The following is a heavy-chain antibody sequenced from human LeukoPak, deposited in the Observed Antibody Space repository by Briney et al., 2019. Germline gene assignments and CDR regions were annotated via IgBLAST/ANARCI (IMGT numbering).Heavy chain of an antibody. CDR2: ISYDGSNK. J-gene: IGHJ4*02. CDR1: GFTLNGYW. Sequence: GGSLRLSCAASGFTLNGYWMHWVRQAPGKGLEWVAVISYDGSNKYYADSVKGRFTISRDNSKNTVYLQMSSLRAEDAAVYYCARGKGSCVDYWGQGTLVTVSS. CDR3: ARGKGSCVDY. D-gene: IGHD2-15*01. V-gene: IGHV3-30*03.